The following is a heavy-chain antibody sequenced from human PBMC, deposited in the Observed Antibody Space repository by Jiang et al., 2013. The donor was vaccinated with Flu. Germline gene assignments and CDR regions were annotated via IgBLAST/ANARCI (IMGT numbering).Heavy chain of an antibody. CDR1: GFTFSSYG. D-gene: IGHD3-3*01. V-gene: IGHV3-33*01. J-gene: IGHJ6*03. CDR3: ARAEVEGLEWLLEEYGRTYYYYYYMDV. CDR2: IWYDGSNK. Sequence: VQLVESGGGVVQPGRSLRLSCAASGFTFSSYGMHWVRQAPGKGLEWVAVIWYDGSNKYYADSVKGRFTISRDNSKNTLYLQMNSLRAEDTAVYYCARAEVEGLEWLLEEYGRTYYYYYYMDVWGKGTTVTVSS.